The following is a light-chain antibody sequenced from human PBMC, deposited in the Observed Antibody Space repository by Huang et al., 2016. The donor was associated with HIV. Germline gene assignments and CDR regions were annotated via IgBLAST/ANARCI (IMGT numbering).Light chain of an antibody. CDR3: QQYGSSGT. J-gene: IGKJ1*01. Sequence: ENVLTQSPGTLSLSPGARATLSCRASQRVNDNYLAWYQQKPGQAPRLLIYGASTRATGIPDRFRGSGSGTDFTLTIIRLAPEDFAVYYCQQYGSSGTFGQGTRVDI. CDR1: QRVNDNY. V-gene: IGKV3-20*01. CDR2: GAS.